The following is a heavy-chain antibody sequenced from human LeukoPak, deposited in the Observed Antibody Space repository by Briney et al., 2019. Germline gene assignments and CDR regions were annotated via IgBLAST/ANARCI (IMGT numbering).Heavy chain of an antibody. D-gene: IGHD6-13*01. CDR3: ARDPSSSWYSL. CDR1: GGSLSSYY. Sequence: SETLSLTCTVSGGSLSSYYWSWIRQPPGKGLVWIGYIYYSGSTNYNPSLKSRVAISVDTSKNQFSLKLSSVTAADTAVYYCARDPSSSWYSLWGQGTLVTVSS. CDR2: IYYSGST. J-gene: IGHJ4*02. V-gene: IGHV4-59*01.